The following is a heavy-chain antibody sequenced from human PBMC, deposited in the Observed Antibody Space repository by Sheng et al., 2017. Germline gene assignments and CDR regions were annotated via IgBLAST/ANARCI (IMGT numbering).Heavy chain of an antibody. CDR2: IYHSGST. V-gene: IGHV4-38-2*01. J-gene: IGHJ6*02. CDR1: GYSISSGYY. D-gene: IGHD1-7*01. Sequence: QVQLQESGPGLVKPSETLSLTCAVSGYSISSGYYWGWIRQPPGKGLEWIGSIYHSGSTYYNPSLKSRVTISVDTSKNQFSLKLSSVTAADTAVYYCATGTTRCGYYYGMDVWVQGTTVTVSS. CDR3: ATGTTRCGYYYGMDV.